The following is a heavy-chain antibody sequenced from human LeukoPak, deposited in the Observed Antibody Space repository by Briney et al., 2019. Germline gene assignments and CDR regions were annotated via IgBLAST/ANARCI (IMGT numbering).Heavy chain of an antibody. CDR2: INPNSGGT. D-gene: IGHD3-22*01. Sequence: ASVKVSCKASGYTFTGYYMHWVRQAPGQGLEWMGWINPNSGGTNYAQKFQGRVTKTRDTSISTAYMELSRLRSDDTAVYYCARVYYDSSGYLDYWGQGTLVTVSS. V-gene: IGHV1-2*02. CDR1: GYTFTGYY. J-gene: IGHJ4*02. CDR3: ARVYYDSSGYLDY.